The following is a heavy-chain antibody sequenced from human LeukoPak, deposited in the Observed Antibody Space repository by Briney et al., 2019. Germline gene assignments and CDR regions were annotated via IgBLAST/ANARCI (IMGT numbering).Heavy chain of an antibody. CDR3: VKGFVHPTYYFDY. D-gene: IGHD3-10*01. J-gene: IGHJ4*02. CDR2: ITGSGDGT. Sequence: GGSLRLSCAASGFTFSNYAMMWVRQAPGKRLEWVSSITGSGDGTYYADSVRGRLTISRDNSENTLYLQLNSLRAEDTAVYFCVKGFVHPTYYFDYWGQGTLVTVSS. CDR1: GFTFSNYA. V-gene: IGHV3-23*01.